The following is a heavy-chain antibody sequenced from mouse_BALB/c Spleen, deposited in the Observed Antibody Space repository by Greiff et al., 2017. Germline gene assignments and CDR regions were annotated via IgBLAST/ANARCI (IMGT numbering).Heavy chain of an antibody. J-gene: IGHJ3*01. CDR2: ISYSGST. Sequence: VQLKESGPGLVKPSQSLSLTCTVTGYSITSDYAWNWIRQFPGNKLEWMGYISYSGSTSYNPSLKSRISITRDTSKNQFFLQLNSVTTEDTATYYCARSGDYGAYWGQGTLVTVSA. V-gene: IGHV3-2*02. D-gene: IGHD2-4*01. CDR3: ARSGDYGAY. CDR1: GYSITSDYA.